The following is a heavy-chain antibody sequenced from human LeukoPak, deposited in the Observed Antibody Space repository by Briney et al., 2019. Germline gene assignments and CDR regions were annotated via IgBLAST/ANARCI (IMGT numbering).Heavy chain of an antibody. D-gene: IGHD2-15*01. CDR2: MNPNSGNT. J-gene: IGHJ4*02. V-gene: IGHV1-8*03. CDR3: ARVLVVVAATQPGVDY. CDR1: GYTFTSYD. Sequence: ASVKVSCKASGYTFTSYDINWVRQATGQGLEWMGWMNPNSGNTGYAQKFQGRVTITRNTFISTAYMELSSLRSEDTAVYYCARVLVVVAATQPGVDYWGQGTLVTVSS.